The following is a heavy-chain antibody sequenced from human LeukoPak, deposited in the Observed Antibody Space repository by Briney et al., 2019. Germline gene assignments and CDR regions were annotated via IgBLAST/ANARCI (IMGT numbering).Heavy chain of an antibody. V-gene: IGHV3-23*01. D-gene: IGHD3-10*02. CDR2: ISSSGGST. CDR1: GFTFSNYG. J-gene: IGHJ4*02. Sequence: PGGSLRLSCAASGFTFSNYGMSWVRQAPGKGLEWIAGISSSGGSTYYVDSVKGRFTISRDNSKNMLYMQMNSLRADDTAIYYCANQCSKVGSTPDYWGQGTLVTVSS. CDR3: ANQCSKVGSTPDY.